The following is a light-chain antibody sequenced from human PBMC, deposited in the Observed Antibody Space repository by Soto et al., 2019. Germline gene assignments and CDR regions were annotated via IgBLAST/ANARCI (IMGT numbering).Light chain of an antibody. J-gene: IGKJ4*01. V-gene: IGKV1-9*01. Sequence: IQLTQSPSSLSAPVGDRVSITCRASHDIAIYLAWYQQKPGEAPKLLIYAASTLYGGVPSRFSGSGSGTDFALTITSLQAEDFATYYCQQLRMYPSTFGGGTKVDIK. CDR2: AAS. CDR1: HDIAIY. CDR3: QQLRMYPST.